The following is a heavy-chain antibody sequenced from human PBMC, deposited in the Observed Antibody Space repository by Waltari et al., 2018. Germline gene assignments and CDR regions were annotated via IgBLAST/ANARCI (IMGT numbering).Heavy chain of an antibody. D-gene: IGHD3-3*01. CDR3: ARGRDVFANFDYNWFDP. V-gene: IGHV1-8*02. CDR1: GSSFSNYE. CDR2: VNPNSGAT. J-gene: IGHJ5*02. Sequence: QVQLVQSGAEVLRPGAAVKVSCQASGSSFSNYEINWVRQAAGQGLEWMGWVNPNSGATAYAQRFQGRITMTWDTSISTAYMELSNLRSDDTAVLYCARGRDVFANFDYNWFDPWGQGTLVTVSS.